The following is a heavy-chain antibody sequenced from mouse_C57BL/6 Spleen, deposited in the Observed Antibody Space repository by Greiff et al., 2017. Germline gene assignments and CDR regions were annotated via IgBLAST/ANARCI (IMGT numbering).Heavy chain of an antibody. J-gene: IGHJ3*01. CDR2: IWRGGST. Sequence: VQVVESGPGLVQPSPSLSITCTASGFSLTSYGVHWVRQSPGKGLEWLGVIWRGGSTDYNAAFLSRLSITKDNSKSQVFFKMNRLQAHDTAISYVANTDGNYEKPWFAYWGQGTLVTVSA. D-gene: IGHD2-1*01. V-gene: IGHV2-5*01. CDR3: ANTDGNYEKPWFAY. CDR1: GFSLTSYG.